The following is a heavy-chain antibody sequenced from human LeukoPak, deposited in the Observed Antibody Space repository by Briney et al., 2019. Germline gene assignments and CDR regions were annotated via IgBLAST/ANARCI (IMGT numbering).Heavy chain of an antibody. Sequence: PVKVSCKASGGTFSSYAISWVRQAPGQGLEWMGRIIPILGIANYAQKFQGRVTITADKSTSTAYMELSSLRSEDTAVYYCARNYDYYYDSSGYPLDYWGQGTLVTVSS. V-gene: IGHV1-69*04. J-gene: IGHJ4*02. D-gene: IGHD3-22*01. CDR3: ARNYDYYYDSSGYPLDY. CDR1: GGTFSSYA. CDR2: IIPILGIA.